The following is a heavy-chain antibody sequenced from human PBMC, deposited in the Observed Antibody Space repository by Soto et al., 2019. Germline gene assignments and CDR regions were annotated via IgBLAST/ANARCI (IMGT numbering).Heavy chain of an antibody. CDR3: SRMGIAASFDY. Sequence: GGSLRLSCAASGFTFSSYWMHWVRQAPGEGLVWVSRINSDGSSTSYADSVKGRFTISRDNAKNTLYLQMNSLRAEDTAVYYCSRMGIAASFDYWGQGTLVTVSS. CDR2: INSDGSST. D-gene: IGHD6-13*01. V-gene: IGHV3-74*01. CDR1: GFTFSSYW. J-gene: IGHJ4*02.